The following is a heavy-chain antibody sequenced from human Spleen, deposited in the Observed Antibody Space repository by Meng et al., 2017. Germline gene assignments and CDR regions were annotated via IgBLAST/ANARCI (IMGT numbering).Heavy chain of an antibody. CDR3: ARAPPYYYDSSGYYRPKYYFDY. D-gene: IGHD3-22*01. CDR2: IYYRGRT. CDR1: GASISSYY. V-gene: IGHV4-59*12. J-gene: IGHJ4*02. Sequence: SETLSLTCTVSGASISSYYWSWIRQPPGKGLEWIGYIYYRGRTGYNPSLKSRVTISVDTSKNQFSLKLSSVTAADTAVYYCARAPPYYYDSSGYYRPKYYFDYWGQGTLVTVSS.